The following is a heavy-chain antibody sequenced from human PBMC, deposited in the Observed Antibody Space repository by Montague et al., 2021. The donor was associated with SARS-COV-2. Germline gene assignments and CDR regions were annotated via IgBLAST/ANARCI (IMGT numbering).Heavy chain of an antibody. CDR3: ARMDAGPTSYDY. CDR1: GFSLSTSGMC. V-gene: IGHV2-70*11. CDR2: XDWDDDK. D-gene: IGHD2-2*01. Sequence: PVLVKPTQTLTLTCTFSGFSLSTSGMCVSWIRQPPGKALEWLARXDWDDDKYYSTSLKTRLTISKDTSKNQVVLTMTNMDPVDTATYYCARMDAGPTSYDYWGQGTLVTVSS. J-gene: IGHJ4*02.